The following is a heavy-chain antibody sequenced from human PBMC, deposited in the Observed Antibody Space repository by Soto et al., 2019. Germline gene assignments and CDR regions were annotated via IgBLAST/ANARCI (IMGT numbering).Heavy chain of an antibody. D-gene: IGHD3-3*01. CDR3: ARGGTIFGVVSTYSYYGMDA. Sequence: QVQLVQSGAEVKKPGSSVKVSCKASGGTFSNYALTWVRQAPGQGLEWMGGIIPIFGTPNYAQKFRGRVTITAEEATSTAYMELSSLRSEDRAVYYCARGGTIFGVVSTYSYYGMDAWGQGTTVTVSS. V-gene: IGHV1-69*12. CDR1: GGTFSNYA. CDR2: IIPIFGTP. J-gene: IGHJ6*02.